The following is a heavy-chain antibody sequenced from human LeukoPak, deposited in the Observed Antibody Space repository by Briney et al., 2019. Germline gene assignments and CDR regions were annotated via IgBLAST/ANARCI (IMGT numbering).Heavy chain of an antibody. CDR2: ICATGST. J-gene: IGHJ4*02. CDR1: GGSISSYY. Sequence: SETLSLTCSVSGGSISSYYWSWIRQPPGKGLEWIGRICATGSTIYNPSLKSRVTMSKDTSRNQFSLHLTSVTAADTAVYYCARDDYDDSTRGLDYWGQGTLVTVSS. V-gene: IGHV4-4*07. CDR3: ARDDYDDSTRGLDY. D-gene: IGHD4-17*01.